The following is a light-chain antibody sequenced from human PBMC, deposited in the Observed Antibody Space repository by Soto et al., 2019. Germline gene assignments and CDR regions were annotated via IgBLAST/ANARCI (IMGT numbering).Light chain of an antibody. CDR1: QSISTW. CDR2: KAS. J-gene: IGKJ1*01. CDR3: QQYINRWT. Sequence: DIQMTQSPSTLSAYVGDRVTITCRASQSISTWLAWYQQRPGKAPKLLIYKASSLESGVPSRFSGSGSGTEFTLTISSLQPDDSATYYCQQYINRWTFGQGTKVDIK. V-gene: IGKV1-5*03.